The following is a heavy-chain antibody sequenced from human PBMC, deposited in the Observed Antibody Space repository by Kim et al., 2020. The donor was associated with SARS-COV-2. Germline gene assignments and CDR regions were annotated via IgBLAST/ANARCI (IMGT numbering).Heavy chain of an antibody. Sequence: ASVKVSCKASGYTFTSYGISWVRQAPGQGLEWMGWISAYNGNTNYAQKLQGRVTMTTDTSTSTAYMELRSLRSDDTAVYYCARVPGRITGTHDAFDIWGQGTMVTVSS. J-gene: IGHJ3*02. V-gene: IGHV1-18*04. D-gene: IGHD1-20*01. CDR2: ISAYNGNT. CDR3: ARVPGRITGTHDAFDI. CDR1: GYTFTSYG.